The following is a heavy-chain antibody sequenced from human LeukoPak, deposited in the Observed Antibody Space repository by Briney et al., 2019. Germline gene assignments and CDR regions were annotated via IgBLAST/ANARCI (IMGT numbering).Heavy chain of an antibody. J-gene: IGHJ6*03. CDR3: ARDRLWEGLGENYYYYYMDV. V-gene: IGHV1-8*01. CDR2: MNPNCGNK. Sequence: ASVKVSCTASGYTFTSSDINWVRQATGQALEWVGWMNPNCGNKGYAQKFQGRVTMSRDTSTSTVYMELRSLRSEGTAVYDCARDRLWEGLGENYYYYYMDVWGKGTTVTVSS. CDR1: GYTFTSSD. D-gene: IGHD3-16*01.